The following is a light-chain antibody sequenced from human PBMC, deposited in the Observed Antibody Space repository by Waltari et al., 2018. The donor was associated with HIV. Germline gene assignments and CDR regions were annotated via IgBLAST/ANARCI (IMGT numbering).Light chain of an antibody. CDR3: QTWGTGIRV. J-gene: IGLJ3*02. CDR1: SGHSSYA. V-gene: IGLV4-69*01. CDR2: LNSDGSH. Sequence: QLVLTQSPSASASLGASVKLTCTLSSGHSSYAIAWHQQRPEKGPRYLMKLNSDGSHSKGDGIPDRVSGSSSGAERYLTISSLQSEDEADYYCQTWGTGIRVFGGGTKLTVL.